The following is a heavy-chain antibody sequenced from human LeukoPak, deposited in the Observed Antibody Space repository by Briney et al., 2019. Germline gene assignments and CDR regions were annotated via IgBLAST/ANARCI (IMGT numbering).Heavy chain of an antibody. CDR2: ISGSGGST. D-gene: IGHD3-3*01. CDR1: GFTFDDYG. J-gene: IGHJ6*03. Sequence: GGSLRLSCAASGFTFDDYGMSWVRQAPGKGLEWVSAISGSGGSTYYADSVKGRFTISRDNSKNTLYLQMNSLRAEDTAVYYCAKSEEWLKYYYYYMDVWGKGTTVTVSS. V-gene: IGHV3-23*01. CDR3: AKSEEWLKYYYYYMDV.